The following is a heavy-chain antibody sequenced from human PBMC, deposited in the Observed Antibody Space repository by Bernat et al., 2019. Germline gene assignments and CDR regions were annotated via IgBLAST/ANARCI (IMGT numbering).Heavy chain of an antibody. V-gene: IGHV4-34*01. J-gene: IGHJ4*02. CDR2: INQSGST. CDR3: ARGARNSGRPFDY. CDR1: GGSFSGYY. D-gene: IGHD1-14*01. Sequence: QVQLQQWGAGLLKPSETLSLTCAVYGGSFSGYYWSLIRQPPGKGLEWIGEINQSGSTKYNPSLKSRLTTSVDTSKNPISLKLSSVTAADTAVDYCARGARNSGRPFDYWGQGTLVTVSS.